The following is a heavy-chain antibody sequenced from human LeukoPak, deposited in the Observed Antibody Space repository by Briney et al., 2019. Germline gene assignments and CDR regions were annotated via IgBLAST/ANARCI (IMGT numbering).Heavy chain of an antibody. V-gene: IGHV1-2*02. CDR3: ARDSGERGSGSYLIAH. Sequence: ASVKVSCKASGYTFTGYYMHWVRQAPGQGLEWMGWINPNSGGTNYAQKFQGRVTMTRDTSISTAYMELSRLRSDDTAVYYCARDSGERGSGSYLIAHWGQGTLVTVSS. D-gene: IGHD3-10*01. CDR1: GYTFTGYY. CDR2: INPNSGGT. J-gene: IGHJ4*02.